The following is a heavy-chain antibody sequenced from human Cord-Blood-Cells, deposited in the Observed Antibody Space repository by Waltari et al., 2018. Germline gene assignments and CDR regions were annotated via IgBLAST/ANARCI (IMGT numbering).Heavy chain of an antibody. J-gene: IGHJ6*02. V-gene: IGHV3-21*01. CDR2: ISSSSSYI. D-gene: IGHD3-16*01. Sequence: GGEWVSSISSSSSYIYYADSVKGRFTISRDNAKNSLYLQMNSLRAEDTAVYYCARDSRLDRNLGGGYYYYGMDVWGQGTTVTVSS. CDR3: ARDSRLDRNLGGGYYYYGMDV.